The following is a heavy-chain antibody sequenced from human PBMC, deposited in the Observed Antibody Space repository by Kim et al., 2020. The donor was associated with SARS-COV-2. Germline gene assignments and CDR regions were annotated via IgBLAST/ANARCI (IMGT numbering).Heavy chain of an antibody. V-gene: IGHV3-23*01. CDR3: TLGVLRFGDLQGY. CDR1: GFTYSNNV. CDR2: ISGSGGTT. Sequence: GGSLRLSCAASGFTYSNNVMSWVRQAPGKGLEWVSAISGSGGTTYYADAVKGRLTISRDNFKNTLYLQMNSLRVEDTAVYYCTLGVLRFGDLQGYWGQGT. D-gene: IGHD3-10*01. J-gene: IGHJ4*02.